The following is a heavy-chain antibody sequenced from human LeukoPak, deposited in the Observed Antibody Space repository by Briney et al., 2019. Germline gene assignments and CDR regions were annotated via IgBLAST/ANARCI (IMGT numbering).Heavy chain of an antibody. CDR2: ISYDGSNK. J-gene: IGHJ6*02. V-gene: IGHV3-30*18. Sequence: PGRSLRLSCAASGFTFSSYGMHWVRQAPGKGLEWVAVISYDGSNKYYADSVKGRFTISRDNSKNTLYLQMNSLRAEDTAVYYCANVYYDFWSGLKGNNYYYGMDVWGQGTTVTVSS. CDR3: ANVYYDFWSGLKGNNYYYGMDV. CDR1: GFTFSSYG. D-gene: IGHD3-3*01.